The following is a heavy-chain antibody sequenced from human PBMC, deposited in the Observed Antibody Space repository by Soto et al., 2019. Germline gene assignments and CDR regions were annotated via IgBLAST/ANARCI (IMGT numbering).Heavy chain of an antibody. Sequence: GSLRLSCAASGFLFSSYGMHWVRQAPGKGLEWVAITWYDGSNKYYGDSAKGRFTISRDNSKNTLYLQMNSLRAEDTAVYYCARDRSSTLDGMDVWGQGTTVTVSS. CDR2: TWYDGSNK. V-gene: IGHV3-33*01. J-gene: IGHJ6*02. CDR1: GFLFSSYG. CDR3: ARDRSSTLDGMDV. D-gene: IGHD6-13*01.